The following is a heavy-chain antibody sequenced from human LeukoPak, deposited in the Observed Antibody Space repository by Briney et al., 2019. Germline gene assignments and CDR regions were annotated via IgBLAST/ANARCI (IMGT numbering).Heavy chain of an antibody. J-gene: IGHJ4*02. CDR3: ASDPTSGSYYILDY. Sequence: ASVKVSCKASGYSFTRYGISWVRQAPGQGLEWMVWISGYNGNTNYAQKFQGRVTMTTDTSTSTAYMELSSLRSEDTAVYYCASDPTSGSYYILDYWGQGTLVTVSS. CDR2: ISGYNGNT. CDR1: GYSFTRYG. V-gene: IGHV1-18*01. D-gene: IGHD1-26*01.